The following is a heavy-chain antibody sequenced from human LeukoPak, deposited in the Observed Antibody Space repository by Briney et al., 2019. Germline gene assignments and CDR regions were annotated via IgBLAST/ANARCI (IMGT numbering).Heavy chain of an antibody. CDR1: GGSISSYY. D-gene: IGHD3-9*01. J-gene: IGHJ6*02. CDR3: ARVSGHYDILTGYSPLYYGMDV. CDR2: IYYSGST. V-gene: IGHV4-59*01. Sequence: SETLSLTCTVSGGSISSYYWSWIRQPPGKGLERIGYIYYSGSTNYNPSLKSRVTISVDTSKNQFSLKLSSVTAADTAVYYCARVSGHYDILTGYSPLYYGMDVWGQGTTVTVSS.